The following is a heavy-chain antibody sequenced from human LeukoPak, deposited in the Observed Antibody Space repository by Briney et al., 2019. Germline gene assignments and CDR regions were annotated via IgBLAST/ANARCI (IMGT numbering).Heavy chain of an antibody. J-gene: IGHJ4*02. Sequence: SQTLSLTCAISGDSVFSSTAAWNWIRQSPSRGLEWLGRTYYKSNWINEYAISVRGRIAINPDTSKNQYFLQLNSVTPEDTAVYFCARDDVGRRYDYWGQGIRVTVSS. D-gene: IGHD1-26*01. CDR2: TYYKSNWIN. CDR1: GDSVFSSTAA. V-gene: IGHV6-1*01. CDR3: ARDDVGRRYDY.